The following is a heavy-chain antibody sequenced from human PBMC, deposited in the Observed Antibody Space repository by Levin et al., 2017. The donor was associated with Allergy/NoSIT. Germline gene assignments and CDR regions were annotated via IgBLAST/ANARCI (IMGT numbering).Heavy chain of an antibody. J-gene: IGHJ4*02. CDR1: GFNVSSNY. V-gene: IGHV3-66*01. Sequence: GGSLRLSCAASGFNVSSNYMSWVRRAPGKGLEWVSVTYSAGITYYADSVKGRFTIARDTSQNTLFLQMNTLRVEDTAVYYCARDLGFGSGPDYWGRGTLVTVS. D-gene: IGHD2-15*01. CDR3: ARDLGFGSGPDY. CDR2: TYSAGIT.